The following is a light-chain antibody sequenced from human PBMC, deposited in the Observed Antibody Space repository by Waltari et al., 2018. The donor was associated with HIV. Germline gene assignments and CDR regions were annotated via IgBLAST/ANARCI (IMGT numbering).Light chain of an antibody. Sequence: QPALTHPASVPGSPGQSITISCPATSIDVVGYKYVPCYQQHPGKAPKVVIYEVSHRPSGVAKRFSGSKSGNTASLTIYGLQAEDEADYYGSSYASTSTRVFGGGTKLTVL. V-gene: IGLV2-14*01. CDR2: EVS. CDR3: SSYASTSTRV. CDR1: SIDVVGYKY. J-gene: IGLJ3*02.